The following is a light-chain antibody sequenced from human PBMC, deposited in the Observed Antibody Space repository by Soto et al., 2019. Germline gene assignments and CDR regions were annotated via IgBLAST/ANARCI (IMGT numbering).Light chain of an antibody. CDR1: QSISGE. Sequence: EIVMTQSPATLSVSPGERATLSCRASQSISGELAWYQQRPGQPPRLVIYGVSTRATGVPDRFSGSGSGSDFTLTISGLQSEDFAVYYGQQGHDWPLTFGQGTRLDI. CDR2: GVS. CDR3: QQGHDWPLT. V-gene: IGKV3-15*01. J-gene: IGKJ2*01.